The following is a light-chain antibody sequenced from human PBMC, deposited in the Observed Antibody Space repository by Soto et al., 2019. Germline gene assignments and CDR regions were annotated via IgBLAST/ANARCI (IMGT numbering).Light chain of an antibody. Sequence: QSVLTQPASVSGSPGQSIAISCTGTSNDVGAYHFVSWFQQHPCKAPKLIIYDVETRPSGVSARFSASKSGNTASLTISGLQAEDEADYYCSSYVTDDTYVFGSGTKLTVL. CDR1: SNDVGAYHF. CDR3: SSYVTDDTYV. J-gene: IGLJ1*01. CDR2: DVE. V-gene: IGLV2-14*03.